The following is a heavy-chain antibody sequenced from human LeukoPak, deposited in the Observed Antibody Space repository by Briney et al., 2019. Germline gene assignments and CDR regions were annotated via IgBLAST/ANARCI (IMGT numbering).Heavy chain of an antibody. V-gene: IGHV3-23*01. D-gene: IGHD3-22*01. CDR2: ISGSDAGT. Sequence: PGGSLRLSCAASGFTFSSYAMSWVRQIPGKGLEWVSAISGSDAGTYYADSVKGRFTISRDNSKNTLYLQMNRLRAEDTAVYYCAKDRTALYYYDSSAYDYWGQGTLVTVSS. J-gene: IGHJ4*02. CDR1: GFTFSSYA. CDR3: AKDRTALYYYDSSAYDY.